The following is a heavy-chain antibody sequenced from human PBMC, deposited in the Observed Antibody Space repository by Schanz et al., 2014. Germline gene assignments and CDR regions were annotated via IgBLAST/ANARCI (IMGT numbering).Heavy chain of an antibody. CDR1: GFTFSRYA. CDR3: ARDGDFDY. CDR2: ISSNGGST. J-gene: IGHJ4*02. Sequence: VQLVESGGGVVQPGRSLRLSCAASGFTFSRYAMHWVRQAPGKGLEDVSVISSNGGSTYFGNSVRGRFTISRDNSKNTLFLQMSSLRAEDTAVYYCARDGDFDYWGQGTLVTVSS. V-gene: IGHV3-64*01.